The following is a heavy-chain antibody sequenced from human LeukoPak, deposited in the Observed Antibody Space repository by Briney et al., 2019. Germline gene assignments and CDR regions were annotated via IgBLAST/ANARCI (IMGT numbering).Heavy chain of an antibody. Sequence: PSDTLSLTCAVYGGSFSVYYWSWIRQPPGKGREWIGEINHSGSTNYNPSLNSRVTIPVDTSKNQFSLKLSSVTAADTAVYYCAGIPPPFRCSAGSCYSNACDIWGQGTMVTVSS. V-gene: IGHV4-34*01. D-gene: IGHD2-15*01. CDR2: INHSGST. CDR3: AGIPPPFRCSAGSCYSNACDI. J-gene: IGHJ3*02. CDR1: GGSFSVYY.